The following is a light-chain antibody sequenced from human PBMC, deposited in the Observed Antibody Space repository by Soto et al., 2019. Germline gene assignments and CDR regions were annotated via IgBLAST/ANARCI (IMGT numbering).Light chain of an antibody. Sequence: DIQMTQSPSSLSASVGDRVTITCQASQDISNYLNWYQQKPGKAPKLLIYDASNLETGVPSRFSGSGSGTEFTLTISSLQPDDFATYYCQQYNSYSGLTFGGGTKVEIK. V-gene: IGKV1-33*01. CDR2: DAS. J-gene: IGKJ4*01. CDR1: QDISNY. CDR3: QQYNSYSGLT.